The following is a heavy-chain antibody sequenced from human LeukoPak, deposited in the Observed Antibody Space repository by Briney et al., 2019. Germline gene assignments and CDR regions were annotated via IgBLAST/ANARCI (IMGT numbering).Heavy chain of an antibody. D-gene: IGHD5-12*01. CDR1: GDFISNGGSISNGGHY. CDR3: ARDSRIEWLRFLDY. Sequence: SETLSLTCTVSGDFISNGGSISNGGHYWSWIRQFPGKGLEWIGYIYHSGNTYYNPSLESRVTMSIDTSNNRFSLKLNSVTAADTAVYYCARDSRIEWLRFLDYWGQGPWSPSPQ. V-gene: IGHV4-31*03. CDR2: IYHSGNT. J-gene: IGHJ4*02.